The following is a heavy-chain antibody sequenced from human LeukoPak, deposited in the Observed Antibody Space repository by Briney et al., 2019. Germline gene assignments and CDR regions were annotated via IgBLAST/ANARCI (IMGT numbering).Heavy chain of an antibody. V-gene: IGHV4-34*01. D-gene: IGHD3-10*01. CDR2: INHSGST. Sequence: SETLSLTCAVYGGSFSGYYWSWIRQPPGKGLEWIREINHSGSTNYNPSLKSRVTISVDTSKNQFSLKLSSVTAADTAVYYCARRDRRLLWFGELNNWFDPWGQGTLVTVSS. CDR3: ARRDRRLLWFGELNNWFDP. J-gene: IGHJ5*02. CDR1: GGSFSGYY.